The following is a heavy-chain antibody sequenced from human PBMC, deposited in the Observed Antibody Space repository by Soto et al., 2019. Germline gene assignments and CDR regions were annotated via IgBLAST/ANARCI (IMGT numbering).Heavy chain of an antibody. D-gene: IGHD6-13*01. CDR1: GGTFSSYA. CDR3: AGGHGSSSWYVWFDP. J-gene: IGHJ5*02. V-gene: IGHV1-69*13. Sequence: SVKVSCKASGGTFSSYAISWVRQAPGQGLEWMGGIIPIFGTANYAQKFQGRVTVTADESTSTAYMELSSLRSEDTAVYYCAGGHGSSSWYVWFDPWGQGTLVTVSS. CDR2: IIPIFGTA.